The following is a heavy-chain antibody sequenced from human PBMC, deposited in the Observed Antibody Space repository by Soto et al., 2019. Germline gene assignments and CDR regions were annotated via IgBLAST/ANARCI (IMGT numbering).Heavy chain of an antibody. Sequence: LSLTCTVSGGSMRSDNYFWSWIRQPPGKGLEWIGYIYYSGSAYYNPSLERRITMSVDTSKKQFSLKLTSVTAADTAIYYCAGHKYSHIVSDPADRGSHWFDPWGQGAQVTVPS. V-gene: IGHV4-30-4*01. J-gene: IGHJ5*02. CDR3: AGHKYSHIVSDPADRGSHWFDP. D-gene: IGHD2-21*01. CDR1: GGSMRSDNYF. CDR2: IYYSGSA.